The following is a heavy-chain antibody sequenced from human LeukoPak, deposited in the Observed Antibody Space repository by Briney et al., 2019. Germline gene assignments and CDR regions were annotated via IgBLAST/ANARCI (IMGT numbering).Heavy chain of an antibody. CDR3: AKGLGATRLYDAFDI. Sequence: SQTLSLTCAISGDSVSSNSAAWNWIRQSPSRGLEWLGRTYYRSKWYNDYPLSVKSRIIINPDTSKNQFSLHLNSVTPEDTAVYYCAKGLGATRLYDAFDIWGQGTMVTVSS. CDR2: TYYRSKWYN. CDR1: GDSVSSNSAA. V-gene: IGHV6-1*01. D-gene: IGHD1-26*01. J-gene: IGHJ3*02.